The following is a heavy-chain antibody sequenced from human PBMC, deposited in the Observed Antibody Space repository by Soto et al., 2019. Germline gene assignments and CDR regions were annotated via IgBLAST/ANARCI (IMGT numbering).Heavy chain of an antibody. CDR3: AREGGDIVVVPAAMSWFDP. V-gene: IGHV1-3*01. Sequence: QVQLVQSGAEVKKPGASVKVSCKASGYNFTSYAMHGVRQAPGQRLERMGWINAGNGNTKYSQKFQGRVTITRDTAASTAYMELSSLRSEDTAVYYGAREGGDIVVVPAAMSWFDPWGQGTLVTFSS. J-gene: IGHJ5*02. CDR1: GYNFTSYA. CDR2: INAGNGNT. D-gene: IGHD2-2*01.